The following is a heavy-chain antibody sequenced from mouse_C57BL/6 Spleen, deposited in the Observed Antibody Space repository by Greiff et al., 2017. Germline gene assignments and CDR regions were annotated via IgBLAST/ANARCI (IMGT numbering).Heavy chain of an antibody. V-gene: IGHV5-16*01. CDR3: ARYDLRGDYAMDY. CDR1: GFTFSDYY. D-gene: IGHD1-1*01. J-gene: IGHJ4*01. CDR2: INYDGSST. Sequence: EVMLVESEGGLVQPGSSMKLSCTASGFTFSDYYMAWVRQVPEKGLEWVANINYDGSSTYYLDSLKSRFIISGDNAKNILYLQMSSLKSEDTATYYCARYDLRGDYAMDYWGQGTSVTVSS.